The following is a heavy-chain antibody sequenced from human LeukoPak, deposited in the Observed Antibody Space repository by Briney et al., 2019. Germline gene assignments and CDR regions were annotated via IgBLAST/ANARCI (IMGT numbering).Heavy chain of an antibody. CDR1: GGSISSYY. CDR3: ARVPGYSSSWYYYYYYMDV. CDR2: IYYSGST. V-gene: IGHV4-59*01. D-gene: IGHD6-13*01. J-gene: IGHJ6*03. Sequence: SETLSLTCTVSGGSISSYYWSWIRQPPGKGLEWIGYIYYSGSTNYNPSLKSRVTISVDTSKNQFSLKLSSVTAADTAVYYYARVPGYSSSWYYYYYYMDVWGKGTTVTVSS.